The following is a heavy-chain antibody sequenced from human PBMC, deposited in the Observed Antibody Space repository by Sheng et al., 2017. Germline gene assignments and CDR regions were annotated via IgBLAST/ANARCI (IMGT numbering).Heavy chain of an antibody. Sequence: EVQLVESGGGLVQPGGSLRLSCAASGFTFSSYWMHWVRQAPGKGLVWVSRINEDGSSTDYAESVKGRFTVSRDNAKNTLYLQMNSLTAEDTAVYYCATDGVVVAYNAFDMWGQGTMVTVSS. D-gene: IGHD3-22*01. CDR2: INEDGSST. CDR3: ATDGVVVAYNAFDM. V-gene: IGHV3-74*01. J-gene: IGHJ3*02. CDR1: GFTFSSYW.